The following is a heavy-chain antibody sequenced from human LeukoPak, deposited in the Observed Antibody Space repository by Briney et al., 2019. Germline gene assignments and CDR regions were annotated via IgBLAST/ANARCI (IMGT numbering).Heavy chain of an antibody. CDR3: ARLSQTPDYYSNGGYYYLGY. J-gene: IGHJ4*02. CDR2: MYPNTDRT. V-gene: IGHV1-8*01. D-gene: IGHD3-22*01. Sequence: ASVKVSCKASRYTFTSYDINWVREAAGQGLEWMGWMYPNTDRTGFAQKFQGRLTMTRDTTISTAYMELSSLKSEDTAVYYCARLSQTPDYYSNGGYYYLGYWGQGTPVTVSS. CDR1: RYTFTSYD.